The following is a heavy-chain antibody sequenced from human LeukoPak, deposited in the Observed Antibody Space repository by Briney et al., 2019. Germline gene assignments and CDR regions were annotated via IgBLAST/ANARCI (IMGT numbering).Heavy chain of an antibody. CDR2: ICGNNGNT. J-gene: IGHJ4*02. D-gene: IGHD2-15*01. V-gene: IGHV3-23*01. Sequence: PGGSLRLSCAASGFTFSSYAMSWVRQAPGKGLEWVSDICGNNGNTYYADSVKGRFTISRDNSKNTLHLQMNSLRAEDTAVYYCAKQTGGSCYSGFDSWGQGTLVTVST. CDR1: GFTFSSYA. CDR3: AKQTGGSCYSGFDS.